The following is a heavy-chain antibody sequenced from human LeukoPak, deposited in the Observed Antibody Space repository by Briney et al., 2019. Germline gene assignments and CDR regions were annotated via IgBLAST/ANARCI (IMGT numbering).Heavy chain of an antibody. V-gene: IGHV4-30-4*02. CDR2: IYYSGST. J-gene: IGHJ3*02. D-gene: IGHD1/OR15-1a*01. Sequence: SETLSLTCTVSGGSISSGDYYWSWIRQPPGKGLEWIGYIYYSGSTYYSPSLKSRVTISVDTSKNQFSLKLSSVTAADTAVYYCARFAGEQGAFDIWGQGTMVTVSS. CDR3: ARFAGEQGAFDI. CDR1: GGSISSGDYY.